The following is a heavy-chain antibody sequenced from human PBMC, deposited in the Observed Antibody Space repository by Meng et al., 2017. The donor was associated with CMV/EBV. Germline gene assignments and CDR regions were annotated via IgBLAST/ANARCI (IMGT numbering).Heavy chain of an antibody. CDR3: ARDLGAAADPNWFDP. J-gene: IGHJ5*02. CDR1: VGSISSYY. CDR2: IYTSGST. Sequence: SVGSISSYYWSWIRQPAGKGLEWIGRIYTSGSTNYNPSLKSRVTMSVDTSKNQFSLKLSSVTAADTAVYYCARDLGAAADPNWFDPWGQGTLVTVSS. V-gene: IGHV4-4*07. D-gene: IGHD6-13*01.